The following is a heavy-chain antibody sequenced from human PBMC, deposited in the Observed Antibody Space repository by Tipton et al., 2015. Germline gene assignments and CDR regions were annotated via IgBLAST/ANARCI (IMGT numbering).Heavy chain of an antibody. Sequence: TLSLTCTVSSDSINKYYWSWIRQPPGKELQWIGYIQYSGGTTYNPSLESRVSMSVDTSKTQFSLEMRSVTATDTAVYYCARARGRHGGLFDAWGQGTLVTVSS. V-gene: IGHV4-59*01. J-gene: IGHJ5*02. D-gene: IGHD4-23*01. CDR1: SDSINKYY. CDR3: ARARGRHGGLFDA. CDR2: IQYSGGT.